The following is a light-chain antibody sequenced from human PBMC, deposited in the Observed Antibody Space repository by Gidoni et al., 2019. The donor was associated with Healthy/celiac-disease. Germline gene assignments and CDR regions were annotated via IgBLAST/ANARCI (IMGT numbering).Light chain of an antibody. CDR2: AAS. CDR1: QSISSY. CDR3: QQSYSTPYT. V-gene: IGKV1-39*01. J-gene: IGKJ2*01. Sequence: GDRVTITCRASQSISSYLNWYQQKPGKAPKLLSYAASSLQSGVPSRFSGSGSGTDFTLTISSLQPEDFATYYCQQSYSTPYTVXQXTKLEIK.